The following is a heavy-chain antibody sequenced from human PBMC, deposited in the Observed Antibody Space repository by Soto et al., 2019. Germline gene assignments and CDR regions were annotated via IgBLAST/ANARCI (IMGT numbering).Heavy chain of an antibody. Sequence: GGSLRLSCVGTGLNFDDFAMHWVRQAPGKGLEWVSGITWNSRVLAYADSVKGRFTISRDNARNSLYLQMDSLRDEDTALYYCAKGRYDFWSPYYYDSWVQGTLVTDSS. V-gene: IGHV3-9*01. J-gene: IGHJ4*02. CDR2: ITWNSRVL. D-gene: IGHD3-3*01. CDR3: AKGRYDFWSPYYYDS. CDR1: GLNFDDFA.